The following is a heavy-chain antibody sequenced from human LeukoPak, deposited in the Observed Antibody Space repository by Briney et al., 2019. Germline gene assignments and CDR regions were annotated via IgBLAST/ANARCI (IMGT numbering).Heavy chain of an antibody. Sequence: GGSLRLSCAASGFTFSSYSMNWVRQAPGKGLEWVSYISSSSSTIYYADSVKGRFTISRDNAKNSLYLQMNSLRAEDTAVYYCHLQFLEWPFDYWGQGTLVTVSS. D-gene: IGHD3-3*01. CDR2: ISSSSSTI. CDR3: HLQFLEWPFDY. V-gene: IGHV3-48*04. CDR1: GFTFSSYS. J-gene: IGHJ4*02.